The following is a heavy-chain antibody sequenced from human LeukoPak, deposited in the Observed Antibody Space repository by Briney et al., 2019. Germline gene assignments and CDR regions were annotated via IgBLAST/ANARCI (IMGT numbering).Heavy chain of an antibody. CDR1: GGSISSGCYY. J-gene: IGHJ6*02. CDR3: ARKYGDYYYYGMDV. V-gene: IGHV4-31*03. CDR2: IYYSGST. D-gene: IGHD4-17*01. Sequence: TLSLTCTVSGGSISSGCYYWSWIRQHPGKGLEWIRYIYYSGSTYYNPSLKSRVTISVYTSKNQFSLKLSSVTAADTAVYYCARKYGDYYYYGMDVWGQGTTVTVSS.